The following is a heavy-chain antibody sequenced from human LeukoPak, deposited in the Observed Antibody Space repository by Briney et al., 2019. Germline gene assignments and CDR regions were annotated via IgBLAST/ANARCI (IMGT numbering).Heavy chain of an antibody. J-gene: IGHJ4*02. CDR3: AKLSLSGRSQSADY. V-gene: IGHV3-23*01. CDR1: GFTFSSYA. D-gene: IGHD3-10*01. Sequence: GRSLRLSCAASGFTFSSYAMHWVRQAPGMGLEWVSVVSTNGDVTFYADSVKGRFTISRDNSKNTLFLQMNSLRAEDTAVYYCAKLSLSGRSQSADYWGQGTLVTVSS. CDR2: VSTNGDVT.